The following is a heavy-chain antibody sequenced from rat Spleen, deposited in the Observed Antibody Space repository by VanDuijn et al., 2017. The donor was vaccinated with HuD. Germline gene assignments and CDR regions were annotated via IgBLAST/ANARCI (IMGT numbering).Heavy chain of an antibody. D-gene: IGHD2-1*01. V-gene: IGHV2-41*01. CDR3: ARDSNGYTYLWFAY. CDR2: IWNTGGT. J-gene: IGHJ3*01. Sequence: QVQLKESGPGLVQPSQTLSLTCTVAGFSLTSYNVHWVRQPPGKGLEWMGVIWNTGGTRYNSALKSRLSISKDTSKSQVFLKMNSLQTEDTATYYWARDSNGYTYLWFAYWGQGTLVTVSS. CDR1: GFSLTSYN.